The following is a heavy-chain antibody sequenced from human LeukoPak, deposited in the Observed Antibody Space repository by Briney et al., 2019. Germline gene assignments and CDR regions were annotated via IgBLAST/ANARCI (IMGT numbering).Heavy chain of an antibody. J-gene: IGHJ5*02. Sequence: GGSLRLSCAASGFTFSSYSMNWVRQAPGKGLEWVSSISSSSSYIYYADSVKGRFTISRDNAKNSLYLQMNSLRAKDTAVYYCARDHITGTTYRFDPWGQGTLVTVSS. D-gene: IGHD1-7*01. CDR1: GFTFSSYS. CDR3: ARDHITGTTYRFDP. V-gene: IGHV3-21*01. CDR2: ISSSSSYI.